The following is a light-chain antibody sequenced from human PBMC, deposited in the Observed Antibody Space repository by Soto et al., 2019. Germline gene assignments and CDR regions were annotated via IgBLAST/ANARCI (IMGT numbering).Light chain of an antibody. J-gene: IGKJ1*01. CDR1: QSVSSN. V-gene: IGKV3-15*01. CDR3: QHYGGMWT. CDR2: GAS. Sequence: EIVMTQSPATLSVSPGERATLSCRASQSVSSNLAWYQQKPGQAPRLLIYGASTRATGIPARFSGSGSGTEFTLTISSLQSEDFASYCCQHYGGMWTCGQGTKVDIK.